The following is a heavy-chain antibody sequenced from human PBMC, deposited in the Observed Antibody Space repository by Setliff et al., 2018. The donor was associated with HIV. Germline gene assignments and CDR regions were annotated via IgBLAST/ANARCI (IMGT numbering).Heavy chain of an antibody. D-gene: IGHD5-12*01. CDR3: ARGDGYRGNDAYYDSGMDV. Sequence: ASETLFLTCAVYGGSFSGCYGSWIRQPPGKGLEWIGYIYHSGYTNYKPSLKSRVTISLDTSKNQFSLNLRSVTAADTAVYYCARGDGYRGNDAYYDSGMDVWGQGITVTVSS. J-gene: IGHJ6*02. V-gene: IGHV4-34*11. CDR2: IYHSGYT. CDR1: GGSFSGCY.